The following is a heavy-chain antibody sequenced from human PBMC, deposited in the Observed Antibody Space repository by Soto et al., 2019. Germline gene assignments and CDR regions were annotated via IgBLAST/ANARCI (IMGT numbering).Heavy chain of an antibody. CDR2: ISAYNGNT. Sequence: ASVKVSCKASGYTFTSYCISWVRQAPGQGLEWMGWISAYNGNTNYAQKLQGRVTMTTDTSTSTAYMELRSLRSDDTAVYYCARDRYCSSTSCYYIYGYGMDVWGQGTTVTVSS. D-gene: IGHD2-2*01. V-gene: IGHV1-18*01. CDR1: GYTFTSYC. CDR3: ARDRYCSSTSCYYIYGYGMDV. J-gene: IGHJ6*02.